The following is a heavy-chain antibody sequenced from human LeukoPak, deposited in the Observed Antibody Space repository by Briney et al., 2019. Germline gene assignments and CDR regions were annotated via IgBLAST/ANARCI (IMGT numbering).Heavy chain of an antibody. D-gene: IGHD4-17*01. CDR1: GGSISSGSYY. J-gene: IGHJ4*02. CDR3: ARDDYGDYYFDY. Sequence: SQTLSLTCTVSGGSISSGSYYWSWIRQLAGKGLEWIGRIYTSGSTNYNPSLKSRVTISVDTSKNQFSLKLSSVTAADTAVYYCARDDYGDYYFDYWGQGTLVTVSS. CDR2: IYTSGST. V-gene: IGHV4-61*02.